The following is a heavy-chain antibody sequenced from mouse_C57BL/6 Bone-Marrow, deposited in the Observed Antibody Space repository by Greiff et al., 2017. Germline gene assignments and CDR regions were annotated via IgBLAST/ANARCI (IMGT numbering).Heavy chain of an antibody. D-gene: IGHD2-4*01. V-gene: IGHV1-5*01. Sequence: VQLKESGTVLARPGASVKMSCKTSGYTFTSYWMHWVKQRPGQGLVWIGAIYPGNSDTSYNQKFKGKAKLTAVTSASTAYMELSSLTNEDSAVYYSTRKGDYDENYVDYWGQGTTLTVSS. CDR1: GYTFTSYW. J-gene: IGHJ2*01. CDR2: IYPGNSDT. CDR3: TRKGDYDENYVDY.